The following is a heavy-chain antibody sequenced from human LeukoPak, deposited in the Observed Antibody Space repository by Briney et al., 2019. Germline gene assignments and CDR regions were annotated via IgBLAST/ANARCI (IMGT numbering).Heavy chain of an antibody. Sequence: GGSLRLSCAASGFTFSTYVMSWVRQAPGKGLEWVSGINWNGGSTGYADSVKGRFTISRDNAKNSLYLQMNSLRAEDTALYYCAKDHPQITMIVGNWGQGTLVTVSS. CDR1: GFTFSTYV. CDR2: INWNGGST. D-gene: IGHD3-22*01. V-gene: IGHV3-20*04. J-gene: IGHJ4*02. CDR3: AKDHPQITMIVGN.